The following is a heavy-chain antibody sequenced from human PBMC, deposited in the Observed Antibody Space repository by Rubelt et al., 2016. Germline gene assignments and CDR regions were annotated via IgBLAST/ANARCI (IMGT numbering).Heavy chain of an antibody. CDR1: GFSFRTYA. V-gene: IGHV3-74*01. CDR3: VRGGVDV. J-gene: IGHJ6*02. CDR2: INGDGRST. Sequence: GGALVQPGGSLRLSCAASGFSFRTYAMTWVRQAPGKGLEGVSRINGDGRSTDYADSVKGRFTISRDNAKNTLYLQMNSLRAEDTATYYCVRGGVDVWGQGTTVTVSS.